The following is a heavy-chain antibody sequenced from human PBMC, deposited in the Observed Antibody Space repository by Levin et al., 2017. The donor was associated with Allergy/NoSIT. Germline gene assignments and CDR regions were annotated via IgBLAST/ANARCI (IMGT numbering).Heavy chain of an antibody. Sequence: PSETLSLTCAVSGGSISSSNWWSWVRQPPGKGLEWIGEIYHSGSTNYNPSLKSRVTISVDKSKNQFSLKLSSVTAADTAVYYCARGNFGVVAQSLDYWGQGTLVTVSS. D-gene: IGHD3-3*02. CDR2: IYHSGST. CDR1: GGSISSSNW. V-gene: IGHV4-4*02. CDR3: ARGNFGVVAQSLDY. J-gene: IGHJ4*02.